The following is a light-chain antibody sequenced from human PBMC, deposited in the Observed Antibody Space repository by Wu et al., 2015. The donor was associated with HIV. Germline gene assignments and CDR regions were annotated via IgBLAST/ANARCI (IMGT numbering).Light chain of an antibody. V-gene: IGKV1-39*01. CDR3: QQSYNAPGA. J-gene: IGKJ1*01. CDR1: QSINTY. Sequence: DIQMTQSPSSLSASVGDRLTITCRASQSINTYLNWYQQKPGRAPKLLIYAATNLQSGVPSRFSGSGSGTDFTPTISSLQPEDFATYFCQQSYNAPGAFGQGTNVEIK. CDR2: AAT.